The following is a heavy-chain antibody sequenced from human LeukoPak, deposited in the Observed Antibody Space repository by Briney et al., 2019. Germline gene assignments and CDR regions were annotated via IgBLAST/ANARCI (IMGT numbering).Heavy chain of an antibody. D-gene: IGHD3-22*01. J-gene: IGHJ2*01. CDR3: ARVNYDSSGYYGRVGWYFDL. CDR1: GGSISSYY. V-gene: IGHV4-59*01. CDR2: IYYSGST. Sequence: SETLSLTCTVSGGSISSYYWSWIRQPPGKGLEWIGYIYYSGSTNYNPSLKSRVTISVDTSKNQFSLKLSPVTAADTAVYYCARVNYDSSGYYGRVGWYFDLWGRGTLVTVSS.